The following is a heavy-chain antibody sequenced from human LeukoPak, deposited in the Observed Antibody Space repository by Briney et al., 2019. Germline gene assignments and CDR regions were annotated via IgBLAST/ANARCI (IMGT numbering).Heavy chain of an antibody. Sequence: ASVKVSCKASGYTFTSYDINWVRQATGQGLEWMGWMNPNSGNTGYAQKFQGRVTMTRNTSISTAYMELSSLRPEDTAVYYCARGLGITQWLVLSYYYYGMDVWGQGTTVTVSS. CDR3: ARGLGITQWLVLSYYYYGMDV. V-gene: IGHV1-8*01. D-gene: IGHD6-19*01. CDR1: GYTFTSYD. CDR2: MNPNSGNT. J-gene: IGHJ6*02.